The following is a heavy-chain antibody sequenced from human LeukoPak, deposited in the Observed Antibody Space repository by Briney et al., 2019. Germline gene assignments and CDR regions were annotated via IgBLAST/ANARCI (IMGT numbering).Heavy chain of an antibody. CDR2: ISSNSRTI. Sequence: GGSLRLSCAASGFTFRSYSMNWVRQAPGKGLEWISYISSNSRTIHYAESVKGRFTISRDNGDNSLFLQLSGLTDEDTAVYYCARDGIMGGWDYYFDSWGQGTMVTASS. CDR3: ARDGIMGGWDYYFDS. D-gene: IGHD1-26*01. CDR1: GFTFRSYS. J-gene: IGHJ4*02. V-gene: IGHV3-48*02.